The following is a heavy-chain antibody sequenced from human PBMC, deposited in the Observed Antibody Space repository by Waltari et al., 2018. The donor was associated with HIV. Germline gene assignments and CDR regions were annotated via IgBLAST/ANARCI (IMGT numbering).Heavy chain of an antibody. CDR1: GFPFRNHW. Sequence: EVQLVESGGGLVQPGGSLRLSCAASGFPFRNHWITCVRQDPGKGLELLANINPDGSETYHVDSAKGRFTISRDNAKNSLYLQMNSLRVEDTAVYYCARAGGAWNRFDYWGQGTLVTVSS. D-gene: IGHD1-1*01. V-gene: IGHV3-7*01. J-gene: IGHJ4*02. CDR2: INPDGSET. CDR3: ARAGGAWNRFDY.